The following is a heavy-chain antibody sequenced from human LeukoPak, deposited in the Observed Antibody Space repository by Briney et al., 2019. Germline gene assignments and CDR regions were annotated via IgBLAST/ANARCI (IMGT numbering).Heavy chain of an antibody. CDR1: GFTFSSYA. Sequence: GVSLRLSCAASGFTFSSYAMHWVRQAPGKGLEYVSAISADGGSTYYANSVKGRFTISRDNSKNTLYLQMGSLRAEDMAVYYCARAPYSTSPDYWGQGTLVTVSS. CDR2: ISADGGST. V-gene: IGHV3-64*01. J-gene: IGHJ4*02. D-gene: IGHD6-6*01. CDR3: ARAPYSTSPDY.